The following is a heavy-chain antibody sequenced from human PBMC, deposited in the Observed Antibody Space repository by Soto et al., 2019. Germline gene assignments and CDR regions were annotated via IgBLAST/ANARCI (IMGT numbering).Heavy chain of an antibody. CDR1: GFTFSSYA. Sequence: GGSLRLSCAASGFTFSSYAMSWVRQAPGKGLEWVSAISGSGDSTYYADSVKGRFTISRDNSKNTLYLQMNSLRAEDTAVYYCAKADSSNWSYNWFAPWGQGTLVTVSS. CDR2: ISGSGDST. D-gene: IGHD6-13*01. V-gene: IGHV3-23*01. J-gene: IGHJ5*02. CDR3: AKADSSNWSYNWFAP.